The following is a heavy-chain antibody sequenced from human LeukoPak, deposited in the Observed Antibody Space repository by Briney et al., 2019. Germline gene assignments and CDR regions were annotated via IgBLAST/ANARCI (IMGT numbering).Heavy chain of an antibody. CDR2: MYYSGST. CDR1: GGSVSSGDYY. D-gene: IGHD1-26*01. Sequence: PSETLSLTCSVSGGSVSSGDYYWSWIRQPPGKGLEWIGYMYYSGSTYYSPSLKSRVTISVDTSKNQFSLKLSSVTAADTAVYYCVRRMVGAIWPFDRWGQGTLVTVSS. V-gene: IGHV4-30-4*01. CDR3: VRRMVGAIWPFDR. J-gene: IGHJ5*02.